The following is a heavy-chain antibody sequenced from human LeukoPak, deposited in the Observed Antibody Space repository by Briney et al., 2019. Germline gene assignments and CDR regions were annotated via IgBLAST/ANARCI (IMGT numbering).Heavy chain of an antibody. J-gene: IGHJ6*02. V-gene: IGHV1-3*01. CDR1: GYTFTSYT. CDR2: INAGNGNT. D-gene: IGHD3-22*01. CDR3: ARCMVITTAVYYYGMDV. Sequence: ASVKVSCKASGYTFTSYTMHWVRQAPGQGLEWMGWINAGNGNTKYSQKFQGRVTITRDTPASTAYMELTSLTSEDTAVYYCARCMVITTAVYYYGMDVWGQGTTVTVSS.